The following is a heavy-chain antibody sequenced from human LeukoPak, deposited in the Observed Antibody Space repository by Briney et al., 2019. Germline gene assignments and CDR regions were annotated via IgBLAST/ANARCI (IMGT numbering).Heavy chain of an antibody. CDR1: GFTFSNYA. CDR2: ITSTGGTT. D-gene: IGHD6-13*01. V-gene: IGHV3-23*01. CDR3: ARGRRGSSWYLGWFDP. J-gene: IGHJ5*02. Sequence: GGSLRLSCAASGFTFSNYAMSWVSHAPGKGLDWVAGITSTGGTTYYADSVQGRFTISRDNSKNTLYLQMNSLRAEDTAVYYCARGRRGSSWYLGWFDPWGQGTLVTVSS.